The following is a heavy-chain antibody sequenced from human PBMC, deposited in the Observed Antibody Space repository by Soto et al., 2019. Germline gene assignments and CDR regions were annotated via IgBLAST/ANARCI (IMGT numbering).Heavy chain of an antibody. Sequence: ASVKVSCKASGFTFTGHYIHWVRQAPGQGLEWMGWINPNSGGTSYAQKFQGRVTMTRDTSITTAYMELSRLSSDDTAVYYCARLYCSSTSCYRDYWGQGTLVTVSS. V-gene: IGHV1-2*02. CDR1: GFTFTGHY. D-gene: IGHD2-2*01. J-gene: IGHJ4*02. CDR3: ARLYCSSTSCYRDY. CDR2: INPNSGGT.